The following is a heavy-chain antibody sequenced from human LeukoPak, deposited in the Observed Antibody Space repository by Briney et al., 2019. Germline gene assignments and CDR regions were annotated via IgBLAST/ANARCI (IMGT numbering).Heavy chain of an antibody. Sequence: SETLSLTCAVYNGSFSGYYWSWIRQPPGKGLEWIGEINHSGGTNYNPSLKSRVTLSLDTSKNQFSLKLSSVTAADTAVYYCARHYLLYYFGSGSLAFDPWGQGTLVTVSS. CDR2: INHSGGT. D-gene: IGHD3-10*01. CDR1: NGSFSGYY. J-gene: IGHJ5*02. V-gene: IGHV4-34*01. CDR3: ARHYLLYYFGSGSLAFDP.